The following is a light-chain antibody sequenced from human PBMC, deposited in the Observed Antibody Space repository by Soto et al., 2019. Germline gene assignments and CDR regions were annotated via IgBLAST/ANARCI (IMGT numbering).Light chain of an antibody. Sequence: EILMTQSPATLFVSPGERATLSCRASQSVSSNLAWYQQKPGQAPRLLIYGVSTRATGIPARFSGSGSGTEFTLTISSLQSEDFAVYYCQQYNNWPPTWTFGQGTKVDIK. CDR1: QSVSSN. CDR3: QQYNNWPPTWT. J-gene: IGKJ1*01. V-gene: IGKV3-15*01. CDR2: GVS.